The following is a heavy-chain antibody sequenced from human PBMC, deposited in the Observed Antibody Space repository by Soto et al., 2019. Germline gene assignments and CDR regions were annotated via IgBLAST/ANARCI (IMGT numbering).Heavy chain of an antibody. CDR1: GYTFTGYY. V-gene: IGHV1-2*02. J-gene: IGHJ6*02. CDR2: SNPNSGGT. CDR3: ARDKAYYDILTGYYTIYYYYGMDV. D-gene: IGHD3-9*01. Sequence: ASVKVSCKASGYTFTGYYMHWVLQAPGQGLESRGWSNPNSGGTNYAQKFQGRVTMTRDTSISTAYMELSRLRSDDTAVYYCARDKAYYDILTGYYTIYYYYGMDVWGQGTTVTVSS.